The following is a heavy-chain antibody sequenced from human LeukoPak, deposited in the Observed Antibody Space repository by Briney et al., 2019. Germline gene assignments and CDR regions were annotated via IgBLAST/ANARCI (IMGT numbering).Heavy chain of an antibody. Sequence: ASVTVSCKASGYTFTSYYMHWVRQAPGQGLEWMGIINPSGGSTSYAQKFQGRVTMTRDTSTSTVYMELSSLRSEDTAVYYCARDVTMVRGVINYGMDVWGQGTTVTVSS. CDR1: GYTFTSYY. J-gene: IGHJ6*02. V-gene: IGHV1-46*01. D-gene: IGHD3-10*01. CDR2: INPSGGST. CDR3: ARDVTMVRGVINYGMDV.